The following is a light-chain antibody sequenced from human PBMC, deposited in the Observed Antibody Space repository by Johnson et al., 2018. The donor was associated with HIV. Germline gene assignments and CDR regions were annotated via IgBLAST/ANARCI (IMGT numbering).Light chain of an antibody. CDR1: SSNIGNNY. V-gene: IGLV1-51*02. CDR2: ENN. J-gene: IGLJ1*01. Sequence: QSVLTQPPSVSAAPGQKVTISCSGSSSNIGNNYVSWYRHFPGTAPKLLIYENNKRPSGIPDRFSGSKSGTSATLGITGLQTGDEADYYCGTWDSSLSAGVFGTGTKVTVL. CDR3: GTWDSSLSAGV.